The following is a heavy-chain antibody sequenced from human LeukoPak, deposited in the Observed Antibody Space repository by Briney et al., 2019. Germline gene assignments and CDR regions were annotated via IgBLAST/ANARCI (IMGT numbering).Heavy chain of an antibody. CDR2: IWYDGSNK. V-gene: IGHV3-33*01. D-gene: IGHD2-15*01. CDR3: ARNPEDSSADY. Sequence: GGSLRLSCAASGFTFSSYGMHWVRQAPGKGLEWVAVIWYDGSNKYYADSVKGRFTISRDNSKNTLYLQMNSLRAEDTAVYYCARNPEDSSADYWGQGTLVTVSS. CDR1: GFTFSSYG. J-gene: IGHJ4*02.